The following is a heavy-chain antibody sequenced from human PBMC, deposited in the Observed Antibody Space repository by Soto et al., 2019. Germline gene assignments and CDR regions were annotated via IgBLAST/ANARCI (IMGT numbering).Heavy chain of an antibody. CDR3: ARDIAVAGKNWFDP. Sequence: QVQLVESGGGVVQPGRSLRLSCAASGFTFSSYGMHWVRQAPGKGLEWVAVIWYDGSNKYYADSVKGRFTISRDNSKNTLYLQMNSLRAEDTAVYYCARDIAVAGKNWFDPWGQGTLVTVSS. D-gene: IGHD6-19*01. V-gene: IGHV3-33*01. J-gene: IGHJ5*02. CDR1: GFTFSSYG. CDR2: IWYDGSNK.